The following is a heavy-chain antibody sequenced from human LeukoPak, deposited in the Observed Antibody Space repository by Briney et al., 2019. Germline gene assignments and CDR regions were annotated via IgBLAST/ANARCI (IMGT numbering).Heavy chain of an antibody. V-gene: IGHV3-74*01. D-gene: IGHD6-25*01. CDR2: INSDGSST. CDR3: ARTSRRRGSGYYYGMDV. CDR1: GFTFSSYW. J-gene: IGHJ6*02. Sequence: PGRSLRLSCAASGFTFSSYWMHWVRQAPGKGLVWVSRINSDGSSTSYADSVKGRFTISRDNAKNTLYLQMNSLRAEDTAVYYCARTSRRRGSGYYYGMDVWGQGTTVTVSS.